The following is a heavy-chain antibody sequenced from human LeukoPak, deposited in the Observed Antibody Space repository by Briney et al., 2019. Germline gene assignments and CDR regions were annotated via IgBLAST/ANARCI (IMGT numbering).Heavy chain of an antibody. V-gene: IGHV3-48*02. Sequence: GGSLRLSCAASGFTFSSDNMNWVRQAPGKGLEWISYITTSGGTIYYADSVKGRFTISRDNAKNSLYLQMNGLRDEDTAVYYCARRIVGAFPFDYWGQGTLVTVSS. J-gene: IGHJ4*02. D-gene: IGHD1-26*01. CDR3: ARRIVGAFPFDY. CDR2: ITTSGGTI. CDR1: GFTFSSDN.